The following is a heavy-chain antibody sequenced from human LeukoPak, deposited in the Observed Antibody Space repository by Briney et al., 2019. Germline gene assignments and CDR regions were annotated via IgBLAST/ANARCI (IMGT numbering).Heavy chain of an antibody. CDR2: TYYRSKWYN. J-gene: IGHJ6*02. CDR3: ARVSDSSGWTGDYYYGMDV. D-gene: IGHD6-19*01. Sequence: SQTLSLTCAISGDSVSSNSAAWNWIRQSPSRGLEWLGRTYYRSKWYNDYAVSVKSRITINPDTSKNQFSLQLNSVTPEDTAVYYCARVSDSSGWTGDYYYGMDVWGQGTTVTVSS. CDR1: GDSVSSNSAA. V-gene: IGHV6-1*01.